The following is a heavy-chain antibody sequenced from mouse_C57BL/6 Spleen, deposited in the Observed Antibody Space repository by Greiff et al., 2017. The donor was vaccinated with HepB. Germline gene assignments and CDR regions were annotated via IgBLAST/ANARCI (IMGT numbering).Heavy chain of an antibody. J-gene: IGHJ4*01. V-gene: IGHV2-2*01. CDR3: ARRGGYDYAGDGMDY. CDR1: GFSLTSYG. D-gene: IGHD2-4*01. Sequence: VKLQESGPGLVQPSQSLSITCTVSGFSLTSYGVHWVRQSPGKGLEWLGVIWSGGSTDYNAAFISRLSISKDNSKSQVFFKMNSLQADDTAIYYCARRGGYDYAGDGMDYWGQGTSVTVSS. CDR2: IWSGGST.